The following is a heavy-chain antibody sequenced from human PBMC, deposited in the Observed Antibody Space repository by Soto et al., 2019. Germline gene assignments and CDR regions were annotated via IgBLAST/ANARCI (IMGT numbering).Heavy chain of an antibody. CDR3: ARWSYLDY. CDR1: GFSFGSYA. CDR2: ISGSDGKT. Sequence: LRLSCSASGFSFGSYALSWVRQAPGKGLEWVSTISGSDGKTFYADSVKGRFSISRDTSQSTLYLQMNSLRADDTAMYYCARWSYLDYWGQGTRVTVSS. D-gene: IGHD3-3*01. V-gene: IGHV3-23*01. J-gene: IGHJ4*02.